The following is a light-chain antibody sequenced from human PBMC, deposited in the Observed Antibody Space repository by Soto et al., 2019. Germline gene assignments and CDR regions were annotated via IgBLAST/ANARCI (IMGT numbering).Light chain of an antibody. Sequence: DIQLTQSPSSLSASVGDRVIFTCRTSQTISNYLNWYQQIPGKAPKLLMHAASKLQSGVPSRFSGSGSGTDFTLTISNLQPEDFATYYCQQSYSTPITFGQGTRLEIK. V-gene: IGKV1-39*01. CDR1: QTISNY. CDR3: QQSYSTPIT. CDR2: AAS. J-gene: IGKJ5*01.